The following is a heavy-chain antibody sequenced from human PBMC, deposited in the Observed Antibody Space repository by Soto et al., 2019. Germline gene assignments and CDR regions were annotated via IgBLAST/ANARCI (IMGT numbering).Heavy chain of an antibody. D-gene: IGHD3-22*01. CDR3: AKDGYDSMTYPREITYYFDY. Sequence: GGSLRLSCAASRFTFSSYAMSWVRQAPGKGLEWVSAISGSGGSTYYADSVKGRFTISRDNSKNTLYLQMNSLRAEDTAVYYCAKDGYDSMTYPREITYYFDYWGQGTLVTVSS. J-gene: IGHJ4*02. CDR1: RFTFSSYA. V-gene: IGHV3-23*01. CDR2: ISGSGGST.